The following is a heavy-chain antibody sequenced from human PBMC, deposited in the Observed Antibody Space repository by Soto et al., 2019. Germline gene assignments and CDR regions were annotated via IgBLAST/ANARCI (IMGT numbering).Heavy chain of an antibody. CDR2: INHSGST. V-gene: IGHV4-34*01. CDR3: GRAAYCSSTSCHGGGAFDI. CDR1: GGSFSGYY. J-gene: IGHJ3*02. D-gene: IGHD2-2*01. Sequence: SETLSLTCAVYGGSFSGYYWSWIRQPPGKGLEWIGEINHSGSTNYNPSLKSRVTISVGTSKNQFSLKLSSVTAADTAVYYCGRAAYCSSTSCHGGGAFDIWGQGTMVTVSS.